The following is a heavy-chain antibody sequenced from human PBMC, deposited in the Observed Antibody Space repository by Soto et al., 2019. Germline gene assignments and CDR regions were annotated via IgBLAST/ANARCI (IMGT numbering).Heavy chain of an antibody. D-gene: IGHD2-8*02. Sequence: ASVKVSCKASGYSFFNYGIGWVRQAPGQGLEWMGWITVNSGNTNYPQKFQGRVTMTTDTSTNTAYMELRSLTSDDTAVYYCGGGLGGGWCYFVYWGAGTRVTLSS. CDR1: GYSFFNYG. J-gene: IGHJ4*02. CDR2: ITVNSGNT. V-gene: IGHV1-18*04. CDR3: GGGLGGGWCYFVY.